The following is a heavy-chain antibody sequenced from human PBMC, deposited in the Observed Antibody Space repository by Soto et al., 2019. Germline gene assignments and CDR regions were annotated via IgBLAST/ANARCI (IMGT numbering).Heavy chain of an antibody. J-gene: IGHJ6*02. D-gene: IGHD6-13*01. CDR1: GYTFTSYY. CDR2: INPSGGST. V-gene: IGHV1-46*01. CDR3: ARDFRGIAAAGSDYYYGMDV. Sequence: ASVKVSCKASGYTFTSYYMHWVRQAPGQGLEWMGIINPSGGSTSYAQKFQGRVTMTRDTSTSTVYMELSSLRSEDTAVYYCARDFRGIAAAGSDYYYGMDVWGQGTTVTVS.